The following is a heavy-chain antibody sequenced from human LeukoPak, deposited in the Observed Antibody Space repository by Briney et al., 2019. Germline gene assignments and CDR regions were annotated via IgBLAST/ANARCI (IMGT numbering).Heavy chain of an antibody. V-gene: IGHV4-39*01. J-gene: IGHJ4*02. CDR1: GGSISSSSYY. CDR2: IYYSGST. D-gene: IGHD3-3*01. Sequence: SETLSLTCTVSGGSISSSSYYWGWIPQPPGKGLEWIGSIYYSGSTYYNPSLKSRVTISVDTSKNQFSLKLSSVTAADTAVYYCARGDLRILIGYWGQGTLVTVSS. CDR3: ARGDLRILIGY.